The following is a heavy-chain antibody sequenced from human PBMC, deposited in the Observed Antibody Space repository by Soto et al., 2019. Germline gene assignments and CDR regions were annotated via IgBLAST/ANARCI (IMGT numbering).Heavy chain of an antibody. J-gene: IGHJ4*02. D-gene: IGHD4-17*01. V-gene: IGHV1-69*01. CDR2: IIPIFGTA. Sequence: QVQLVQSGAEVKKPGSSVKVSCKASGGTFSSYAISWVRQAPGQGLEWMGGIIPIFGTANYAQKFQGRVTITADESTSTAYMELSSLRSDDTAVYYCARGQEGWDYGDYAPQDYWGQGTLVTVSS. CDR3: ARGQEGWDYGDYAPQDY. CDR1: GGTFSSYA.